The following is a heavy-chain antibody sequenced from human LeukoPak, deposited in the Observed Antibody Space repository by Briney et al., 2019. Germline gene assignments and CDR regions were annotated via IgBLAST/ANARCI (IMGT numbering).Heavy chain of an antibody. Sequence: SQTLSLTCAISGDSFSSNSAAWEWGRQSPSRGLEWLGRTYYSSKSYNDYAVSVKSRIPIHPAPSQNQFSLPLNSVTPEHTAVYYCARDIATNKWELRPPFAYWGQGTLLTVSS. D-gene: IGHD1-26*01. CDR3: ARDIATNKWELRPPFAY. V-gene: IGHV6-1*01. J-gene: IGHJ4*02. CDR2: TYYSSKSYN. CDR1: GDSFSSNSAA.